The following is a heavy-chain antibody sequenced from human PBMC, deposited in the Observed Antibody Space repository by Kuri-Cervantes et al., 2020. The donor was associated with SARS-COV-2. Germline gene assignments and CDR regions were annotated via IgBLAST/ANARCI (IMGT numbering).Heavy chain of an antibody. CDR2: IYYSGST. CDR3: ASSRASMITFGGVIDNFDY. V-gene: IGHV4-59*08. J-gene: IGHJ4*02. CDR1: GGSISSYY. Sequence: SETLSLTCTVSGGSISSYYWSWIRQPPGKGLEWIGYIYYSGSTNYNPSLKSRVTISVDTSKNQFSLKLSSVTAADTAVYYCASSRASMITFGGVIDNFDYWSQGTLVTVSS. D-gene: IGHD3-16*02.